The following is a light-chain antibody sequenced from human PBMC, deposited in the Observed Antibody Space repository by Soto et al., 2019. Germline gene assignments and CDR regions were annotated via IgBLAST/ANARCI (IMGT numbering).Light chain of an antibody. CDR1: QSISRW. CDR3: QQYNTYST. Sequence: DIQITQSPSTRSAFVVDVVTITCRASQSISRWLAWYQQKPGKAPKALIYDASTLRSGVPSRFSGGGSGTEFTLTISSLQPDDFATYYCQQYNTYSTFGQGTRLEI. V-gene: IGKV1-5*01. J-gene: IGKJ5*01. CDR2: DAS.